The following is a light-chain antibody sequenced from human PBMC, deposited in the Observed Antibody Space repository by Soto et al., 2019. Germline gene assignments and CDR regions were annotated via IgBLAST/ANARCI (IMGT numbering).Light chain of an antibody. V-gene: IGKV3-20*01. J-gene: IGKJ5*01. CDR3: QQYDDSIT. CDR2: GAS. CDR1: QSVSSNY. Sequence: EIVLTQSPDTLSLSPGESATLSCRASQSVSSNYLAWYQQKPGRAPRLLIYGASNRATGIPDRFSGSGSGTDFTLTISRLEPEDFAVFYCQQYDDSITFGQGTRLEI.